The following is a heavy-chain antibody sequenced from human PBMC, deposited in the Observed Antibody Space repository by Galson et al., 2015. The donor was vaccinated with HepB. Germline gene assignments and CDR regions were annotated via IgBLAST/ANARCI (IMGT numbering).Heavy chain of an antibody. D-gene: IGHD5-12*01. J-gene: IGHJ4*02. V-gene: IGHV1-18*04. Sequence: SVKVSCKASGYTFTSYGISWVRQAPGQGLEWMGWISAYNGNTNYAQKLQGRVTMTTDTSTSTAYMELRSLRSDDTAVYYCARDPSTRWDIVATDPPIDWGQGTLVTVSS. CDR1: GYTFTSYG. CDR3: ARDPSTRWDIVATDPPID. CDR2: ISAYNGNT.